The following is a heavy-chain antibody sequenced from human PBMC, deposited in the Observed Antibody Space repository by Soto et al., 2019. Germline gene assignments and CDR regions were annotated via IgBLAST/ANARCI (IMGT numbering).Heavy chain of an antibody. CDR3: ARRGGIAAAPDV. D-gene: IGHD6-13*01. J-gene: IGHJ6*02. CDR1: GFTFSSYS. V-gene: IGHV3-21*01. CDR2: ISSSSYI. Sequence: PGGSLRLSCAASGFTFSSYSMNWVRQAPGKGLEWVSSISSSSYIYYADSVKGRFTISRDNAKNSLYLQMNSLRAEDTAVYYCARRGGIAAAPDVWGQGTRSPSP.